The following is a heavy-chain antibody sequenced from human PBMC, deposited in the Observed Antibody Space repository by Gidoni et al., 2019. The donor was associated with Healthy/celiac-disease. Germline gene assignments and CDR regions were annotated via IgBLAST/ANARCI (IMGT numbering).Heavy chain of an antibody. D-gene: IGHD6-13*01. Sequence: QVQLVESGGGLVKPGGSLRLSCAASGFTFSDYSMSWIRQAPGKGLEWVSYISSSGSTIYDADSVKGRFTISRDNAKNSLYLQMNSLRAEDTAVYYCARDGIAAAGLYYYYYYGMDVWGQGTTVTVSS. CDR3: ARDGIAAAGLYYYYYYGMDV. CDR2: ISSSGSTI. V-gene: IGHV3-11*01. J-gene: IGHJ6*02. CDR1: GFTFSDYS.